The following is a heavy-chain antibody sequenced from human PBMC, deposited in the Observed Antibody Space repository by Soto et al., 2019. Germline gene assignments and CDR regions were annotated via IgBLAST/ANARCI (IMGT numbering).Heavy chain of an antibody. CDR1: GFTFSSYA. V-gene: IGHV3-23*01. D-gene: IGHD2-2*01. CDR3: AKDTYRYCSSTSCGNFDD. J-gene: IGHJ4*02. Sequence: GGSLRLSCAASGFTFSSYAMSWVRQAPGKGLEWVSAISGSGGSTYYADSVKGRFTISRDNSKNTLYLQMNSLRAEDTAVYYRAKDTYRYCSSTSCGNFDDWGQGTLVTVSS. CDR2: ISGSGGST.